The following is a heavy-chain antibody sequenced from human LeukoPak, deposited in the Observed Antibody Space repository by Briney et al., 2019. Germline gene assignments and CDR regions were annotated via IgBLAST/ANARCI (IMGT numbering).Heavy chain of an antibody. J-gene: IGHJ6*03. CDR2: IDWDDDK. Sequence: SGPALVKPTQTLTLTCTFSGSSLSTSGMCVSWIRQPPGKALEWLARIDWDDDKYYSTSLKTRLTISKDTSKNQVVLTMTNMDPADTATYYCARIPNGDYVRAYMDVWGKGTTVTVSS. CDR3: ARIPNGDYVRAYMDV. CDR1: GSSLSTSGMC. D-gene: IGHD4-17*01. V-gene: IGHV2-70*11.